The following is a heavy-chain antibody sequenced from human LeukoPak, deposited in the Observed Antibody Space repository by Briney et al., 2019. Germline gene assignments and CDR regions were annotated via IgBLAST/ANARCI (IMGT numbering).Heavy chain of an antibody. CDR1: GGSISSYY. CDR2: IYTSGIS. CDR3: ARKFCSSTRCYDYFDY. V-gene: IGHV4-4*08. Sequence: PSETLSLTCTVSGGSISSYYWSWIRQPPGRGLEWIGHIYTSGISNYNPSLKSRVTLTIDTSKNQFSLKVSSVSAADTAVYYCARKFCSSTRCYDYFDYWGQGALVTVSS. J-gene: IGHJ4*02. D-gene: IGHD2-2*01.